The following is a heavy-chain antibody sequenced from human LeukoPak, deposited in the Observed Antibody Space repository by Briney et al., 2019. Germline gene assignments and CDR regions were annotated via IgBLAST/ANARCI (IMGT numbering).Heavy chain of an antibody. J-gene: IGHJ6*02. V-gene: IGHV3-48*03. Sequence: GGSLRLSCAASGFTFSSYEMNWVRQAPGKGLEWVSYISSSGGTIYYADSVKGRFTISRDNAKNSLYLQMNSLRAEDTAVYYCARKVVVAYYGMDVWGQGTTVTVSS. CDR1: GFTFSSYE. D-gene: IGHD2-21*01. CDR3: ARKVVVAYYGMDV. CDR2: ISSSGGTI.